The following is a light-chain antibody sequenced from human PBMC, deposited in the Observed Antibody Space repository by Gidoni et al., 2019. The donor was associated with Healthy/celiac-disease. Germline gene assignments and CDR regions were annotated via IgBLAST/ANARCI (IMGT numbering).Light chain of an antibody. CDR2: DVS. Sequence: SALTQPRPVSGSPGQSVTISCTGTSSDVGGYNYVSWYQQHPGKAPKLMIHDVSKRPSGVPDRFSGSKSGNTASLTISGLQAEDEADYYCCSYAGSYTWVFGGGTKLTVL. J-gene: IGLJ3*02. CDR3: CSYAGSYTWV. CDR1: SSDVGGYNY. V-gene: IGLV2-11*01.